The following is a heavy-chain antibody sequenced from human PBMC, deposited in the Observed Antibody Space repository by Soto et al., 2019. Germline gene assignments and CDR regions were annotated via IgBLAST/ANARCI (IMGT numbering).Heavy chain of an antibody. J-gene: IGHJ4*02. Sequence: ASVKVSCKASGYTFTSYGISWVRQAPGQGLERMGWISAYNGNTNYAQKLQGRVTMTTDTSTSTAYMELRSLRSDDTAVYYCARDLSVGRDYGDYASVGSSPTGDYWGQGTLVTVSS. CDR3: ARDLSVGRDYGDYASVGSSPTGDY. D-gene: IGHD4-17*01. CDR1: GYTFTSYG. V-gene: IGHV1-18*01. CDR2: ISAYNGNT.